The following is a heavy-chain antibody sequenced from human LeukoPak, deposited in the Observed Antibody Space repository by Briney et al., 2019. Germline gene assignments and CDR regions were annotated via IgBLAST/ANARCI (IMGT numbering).Heavy chain of an antibody. V-gene: IGHV1-69*05. CDR2: IIPIFGTA. CDR3: ARDLNHDAFDI. Sequence: SVKVSCKASGGTFSSYAISWVRQAPGQGLEWMGGIIPIFGTANYAQKFQGGVTITTDESTSTAYMELSSLRSEDTAVHYCARDLNHDAFDIWGQGTMVTVSS. CDR1: GGTFSSYA. J-gene: IGHJ3*02.